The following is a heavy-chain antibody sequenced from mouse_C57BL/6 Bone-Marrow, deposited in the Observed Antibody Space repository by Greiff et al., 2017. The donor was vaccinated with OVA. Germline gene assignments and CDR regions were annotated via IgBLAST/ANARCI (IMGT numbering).Heavy chain of an antibody. D-gene: IGHD1-1*01. CDR2: ISSGGSYT. V-gene: IGHV5-6*02. J-gene: IGHJ3*01. CDR1: GFTFSSYG. Sequence: EVKLVESGGDLVKPGGSLKLSCAASGFTFSSYGMSWVRQTPDKRLEWVATISSGGSYTYYPDSVKGRFTISRDNAKNTLYLQMSSLKSGDTAMDYCARRDYCGPFAYWGQGTLVTVSA. CDR3: ARRDYCGPFAY.